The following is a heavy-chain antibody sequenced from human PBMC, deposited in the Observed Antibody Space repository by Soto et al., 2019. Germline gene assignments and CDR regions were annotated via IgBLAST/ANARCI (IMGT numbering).Heavy chain of an antibody. CDR1: GFTFSSYW. CDR3: ARDQARRRTQYAYGMDV. Sequence: PGGSLRLSCAVSGFTFSSYWMSWVRQAPGKGLERVANIKQDGSEKYYVDSVKGRFTISRDNAKSSLYLQMNSLRAEDTAVYYCARDQARRRTQYAYGMDVWGQGTTVTVSS. CDR2: IKQDGSEK. J-gene: IGHJ6*02. V-gene: IGHV3-7*03. D-gene: IGHD1-1*01.